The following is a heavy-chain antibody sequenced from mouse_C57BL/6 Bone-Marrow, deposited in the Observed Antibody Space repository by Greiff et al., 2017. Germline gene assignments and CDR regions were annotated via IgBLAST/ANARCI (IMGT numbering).Heavy chain of an antibody. J-gene: IGHJ1*03. CDR3: ARRYYGDWYCDV. V-gene: IGHV1-63*01. CDR1: GYTFTNYW. Sequence: VQLQQSGAELVRPGTSVKMSCKASGYTFTNYWIGWAKQRPGHGLEWIGDIYPGGGYTNYNEKFKGKATLTADKSSSTAYMQFSSLTSEDSAIYYCARRYYGDWYCDVWGTGTTVTVSS. D-gene: IGHD2-13*01. CDR2: IYPGGGYT.